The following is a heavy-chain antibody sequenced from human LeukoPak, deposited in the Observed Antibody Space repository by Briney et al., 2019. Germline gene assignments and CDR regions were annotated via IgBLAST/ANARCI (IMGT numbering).Heavy chain of an antibody. CDR3: LVYYYDSSGYPYYFDY. CDR2: ISAYNGNT. V-gene: IGHV1-18*01. CDR1: GYTFTSYG. D-gene: IGHD3-22*01. Sequence: ASVKVSCKASGYTFTSYGISWVRQAPGQGLEWMGWISAYNGNTNYAQTLQGRVTMTTDTSTSTAYMELRSLRPDDTAVYYCLVYYYDSSGYPYYFDYWGQGTLVTVSS. J-gene: IGHJ4*02.